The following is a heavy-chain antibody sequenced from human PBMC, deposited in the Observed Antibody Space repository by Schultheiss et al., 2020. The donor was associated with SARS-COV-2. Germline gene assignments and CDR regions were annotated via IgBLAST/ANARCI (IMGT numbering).Heavy chain of an antibody. CDR3: ARDGYCSSTSCYTGYFDY. Sequence: SETLSLTCAVYGGSFSGYYWSWIRQPPGKGLEWIGEINHSGSTNYNPSLKSRVTISVDTSKNQFSLKLSSVTASDTATYYCARDGYCSSTSCYTGYFDYWGQGTLVTVSS. J-gene: IGHJ4*02. V-gene: IGHV4-34*01. CDR1: GGSFSGYY. D-gene: IGHD2-2*02. CDR2: INHSGST.